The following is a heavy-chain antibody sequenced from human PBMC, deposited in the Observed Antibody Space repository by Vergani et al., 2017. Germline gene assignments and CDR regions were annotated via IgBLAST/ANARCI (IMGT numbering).Heavy chain of an antibody. J-gene: IGHJ6*02. Sequence: QVQLQESGPGLVKPSQTLSLTCTVSGGSISSGGYYWSWIRQHPGKGLEWIGYIYYSGSTYYNPSLKSRVTISVDTSKNQFSLKLSSVTAADTAVYYCARGSWIQPSRYGMDVWGQGTTVTVSS. CDR3: ARGSWIQPSRYGMDV. D-gene: IGHD5-18*01. V-gene: IGHV4-31*03. CDR1: GGSISSGGYY. CDR2: IYYSGST.